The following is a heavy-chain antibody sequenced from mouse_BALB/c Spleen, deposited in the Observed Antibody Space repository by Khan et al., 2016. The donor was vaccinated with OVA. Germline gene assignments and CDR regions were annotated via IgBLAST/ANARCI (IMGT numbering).Heavy chain of an antibody. CDR1: GYSITRDYA. J-gene: IGHJ4*01. Sequence: EVQLQESGPGLVKPSQSLSLTCTVTGYSITRDYAWNWIRQFPGNKLEWMGYISNSGSASYNPSLKSRISITRDTSKNQFFLQLNSVTTEDTATYYWASELGRCYARDYWGQGTSVTVSS. CDR2: ISNSGSA. D-gene: IGHD4-1*01. CDR3: ASELGRCYARDY. V-gene: IGHV3-2*02.